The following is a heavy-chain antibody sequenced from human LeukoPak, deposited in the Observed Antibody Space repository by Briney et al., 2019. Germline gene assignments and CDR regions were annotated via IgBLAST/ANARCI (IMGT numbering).Heavy chain of an antibody. D-gene: IGHD3-22*01. CDR1: GFTFDDYA. CDR3: AKDPVAIVVVIPN. V-gene: IGHV3-9*01. J-gene: IGHJ4*02. Sequence: GGSLRLSCAASGFTFDDYAMHWVRQAPGKGLEWVSGISWSSGSMGYADSVKGRFTISRDNSKNTLYLQMNSLRAEDTAVYYCAKDPVAIVVVIPNWGQGTLVTVSS. CDR2: ISWSSGSM.